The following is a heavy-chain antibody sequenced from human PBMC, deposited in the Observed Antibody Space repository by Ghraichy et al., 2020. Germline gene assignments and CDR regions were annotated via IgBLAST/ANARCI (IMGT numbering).Heavy chain of an antibody. Sequence: GESLRLFCAASGFTFSSYWMSWVRQAPGKGLEWVANIKQDGSEKYYVDSVKGRFTISRDNAKNSLYLQMNSLRAEDTAVYYCARPQGGWYGVYYYYGMDVWGQGTTVTVSS. CDR3: ARPQGGWYGVYYYYGMDV. D-gene: IGHD6-19*01. CDR2: IKQDGSEK. J-gene: IGHJ6*02. CDR1: GFTFSSYW. V-gene: IGHV3-7*01.